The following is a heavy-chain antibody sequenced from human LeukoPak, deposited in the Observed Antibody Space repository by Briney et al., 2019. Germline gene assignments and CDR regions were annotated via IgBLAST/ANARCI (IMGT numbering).Heavy chain of an antibody. CDR1: GDSVSSNSAT. Sequence: QTLSLTCAISGDSVSSNSATWNWIRQSPSRGLEWLGRTYYRSKWYKYYAVSVKGRMTINPDTSKNQFSLQLNSVTPEDTAVYYCARGPSYFQHWGQGTLVTVSS. J-gene: IGHJ1*01. CDR3: ARGPSYFQH. V-gene: IGHV6-1*01. CDR2: TYYRSKWYK.